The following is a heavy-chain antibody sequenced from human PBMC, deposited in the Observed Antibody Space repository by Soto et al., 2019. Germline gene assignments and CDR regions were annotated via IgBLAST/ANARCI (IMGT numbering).Heavy chain of an antibody. CDR1: GFTFSSYG. D-gene: IGHD3-22*01. CDR3: AKDPSADSSGFDY. V-gene: IGHV3-30*18. J-gene: IGHJ4*02. Sequence: GGSLRLSXAASGFTFSSYGMHWVRQAPGKGLEWVAVISYDGSNKYYADSVKGRFTISRDNSKNTLYLQMNSLRAEDTAVYYCAKDPSADSSGFDYWGQGTLVTAPQ. CDR2: ISYDGSNK.